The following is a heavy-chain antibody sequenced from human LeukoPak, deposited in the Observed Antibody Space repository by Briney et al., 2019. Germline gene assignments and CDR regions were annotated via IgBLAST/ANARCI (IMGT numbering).Heavy chain of an antibody. J-gene: IGHJ4*02. V-gene: IGHV3-23*01. CDR1: GFTFSNYG. CDR2: ISGSAGST. Sequence: GGSLRLSCAASGFTFSNYGMTWVRQAPGKGLEWVSAISGSAGSTYYAASVKGRFTISRDDSKNTLYLQMDSLRVEDTAVYYCAKEEAVAGPFDYWGQGTLVTVSS. CDR3: AKEEAVAGPFDY. D-gene: IGHD6-19*01.